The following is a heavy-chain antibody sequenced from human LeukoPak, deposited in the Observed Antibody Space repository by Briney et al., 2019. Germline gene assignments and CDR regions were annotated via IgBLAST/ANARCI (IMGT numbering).Heavy chain of an antibody. J-gene: IGHJ4*02. V-gene: IGHV3-7*01. CDR3: AKDYSDSSGYFRVPHVFDF. Sequence: GGSLRLSCAASGFTFSRYWMSWVRQAPGKGLEWVASINQDESAKFYVDSVKGRFTISRDNSKNTLYLQMNSLRAEDTAVYYCAKDYSDSSGYFRVPHVFDFWGQGTLVTVSS. D-gene: IGHD3-22*01. CDR2: INQDESAK. CDR1: GFTFSRYW.